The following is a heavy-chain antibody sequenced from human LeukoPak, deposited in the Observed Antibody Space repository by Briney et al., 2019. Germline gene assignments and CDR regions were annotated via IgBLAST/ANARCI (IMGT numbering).Heavy chain of an antibody. CDR2: IYYSGST. CDR1: GGSISSYY. D-gene: IGHD1-26*01. V-gene: IGHV4-59*01. CDR3: ARDQGGFDY. J-gene: IGHJ4*02. Sequence: SETLSLTCTVSGGSISSYYWSWIRQPPGKGLEWIGYIYYSGSTNYSPSLKSRVTISVDTSKNQFSLKLSSVTAADTAVYYCARDQGGFDYWGQGTLVTVSS.